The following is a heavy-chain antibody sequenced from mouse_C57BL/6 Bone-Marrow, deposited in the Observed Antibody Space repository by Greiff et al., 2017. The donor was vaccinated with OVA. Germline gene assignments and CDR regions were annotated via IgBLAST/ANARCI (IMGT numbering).Heavy chain of an antibody. CDR1: GYTFTSYG. J-gene: IGHJ3*01. Sequence: QVQLQQSGAELARPGASVKLSCKASGYTFTSYGISWVKQRTGQGLEWIGEIYPRSGNTYYNEKFKGKATLTADKSSSTAYMELRSLTSEDSAVYFCARRLGEAWFAYWGQGTLVTVSA. CDR2: IYPRSGNT. V-gene: IGHV1-81*01. CDR3: ARRLGEAWFAY. D-gene: IGHD4-1*01.